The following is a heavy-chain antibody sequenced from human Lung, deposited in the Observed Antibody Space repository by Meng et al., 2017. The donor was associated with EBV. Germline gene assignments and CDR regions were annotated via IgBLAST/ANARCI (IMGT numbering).Heavy chain of an antibody. Sequence: VHLRQWGGGRLQPSEPLSPTCAVYGGSFSGYYWSWICQPPGKGLEWIGEINHSGSTNYNPSLKSRVTISVDTSKNQFSLKLSSVTAADTAVYYCARGKPVAPFDYWGQGTLVTVSS. CDR2: INHSGST. CDR1: GGSFSGYY. J-gene: IGHJ4*02. D-gene: IGHD4-23*01. V-gene: IGHV4-34*01. CDR3: ARGKPVAPFDY.